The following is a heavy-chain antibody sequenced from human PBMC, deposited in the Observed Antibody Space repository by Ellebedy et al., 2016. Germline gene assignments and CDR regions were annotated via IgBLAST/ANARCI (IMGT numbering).Heavy chain of an antibody. V-gene: IGHV3-15*01. CDR1: GFTFANAW. Sequence: GGSLRLSXAASGFTFANAWMTWVRQAPGKGLEWVGRIKSKAGGGTIDYAALVKDRFTLSRDESKNTLFLQLSALRPEDTGIYYCTTGDYYEYWGLGTLVTVSS. CDR2: IKSKAGGGTI. CDR3: TTGDYYEY. J-gene: IGHJ4*02.